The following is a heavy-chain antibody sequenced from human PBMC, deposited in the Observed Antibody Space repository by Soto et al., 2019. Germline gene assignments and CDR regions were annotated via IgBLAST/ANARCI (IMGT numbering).Heavy chain of an antibody. CDR1: AYTFINYG. Sequence: QVQLVQSGPEVKKPGASVKVSCKPSAYTFINYGISWVRQAPGQGLEWLGWIRVHNGIPKYAQNFQGRVTMTTDTSTNTVYMELRSLRSDDTAVYYCARAEAWVTGSMGGYWGQGTLVTVAS. D-gene: IGHD1-20*01. J-gene: IGHJ4*02. CDR3: ARAEAWVTGSMGGY. CDR2: IRVHNGIP. V-gene: IGHV1-18*04.